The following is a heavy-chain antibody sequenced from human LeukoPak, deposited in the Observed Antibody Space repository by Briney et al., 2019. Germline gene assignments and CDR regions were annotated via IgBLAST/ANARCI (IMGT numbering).Heavy chain of an antibody. J-gene: IGHJ6*03. CDR2: MNPNSGNT. CDR1: GYTFTSYD. Sequence: ASVKVSCKASGYTFTSYDINWVRQATGQGLEWMGWMNPNSGNTGYAQKFQGRVTMTRNTSISTAYMELSSLRSEDTAVYYCARVTGYYDFWSGHYNYYYYMDVWGKGTTVTVSS. D-gene: IGHD3-3*01. V-gene: IGHV1-8*01. CDR3: ARVTGYYDFWSGHYNYYYYMDV.